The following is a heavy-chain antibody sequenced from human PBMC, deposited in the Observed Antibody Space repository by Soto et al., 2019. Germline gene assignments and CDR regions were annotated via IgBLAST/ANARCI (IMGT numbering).Heavy chain of an antibody. V-gene: IGHV1-18*01. CDR1: GYTFTTYG. CDR3: TREGSAPYYYYGMDA. CDR2: INTHNGNT. D-gene: IGHD3-10*01. J-gene: IGHJ6*02. Sequence: GASVKVSCKASGYTFTTYGISWGRQAPGQGLEWLGWINTHNGNTNYAQNLQGRVIMTADTSTSTAYMELRSLRSDDTAIYYCTREGSAPYYYYGMDAWGQGTTVTVSS.